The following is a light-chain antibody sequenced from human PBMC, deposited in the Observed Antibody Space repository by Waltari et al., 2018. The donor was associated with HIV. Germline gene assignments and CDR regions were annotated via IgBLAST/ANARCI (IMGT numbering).Light chain of an antibody. J-gene: IGLJ2*01. Sequence: NFMLTQPHSVSESPGKTVTISCTRSSGNIGRYLVSCYQRRPGSAPTTLIYEDDKRPSGVPDLFSGSIDSSSNSASLTISGLKTEDEADYYCQSYYLTNVLFGGGTKLTVL. CDR1: SGNIGRYL. V-gene: IGLV6-57*04. CDR2: EDD. CDR3: QSYYLTNVL.